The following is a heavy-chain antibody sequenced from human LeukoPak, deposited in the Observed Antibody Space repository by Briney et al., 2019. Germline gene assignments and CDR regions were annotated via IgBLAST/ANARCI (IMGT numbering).Heavy chain of an antibody. D-gene: IGHD6-13*01. V-gene: IGHV4-39*01. CDR1: GGSISSSSYY. CDR3: ARHDHSPSVAAAPFDC. CDR2: IYYSGST. Sequence: SETPSLTCTVSGGSISSSSYYWGWIRQPPGKGLEWIGSIYYSGSTYYNPSLKSRVTISVDTSKNQFSLKLSSVTAADTAVYYCARHDHSPSVAAAPFDCWGQGTLVTVSS. J-gene: IGHJ4*02.